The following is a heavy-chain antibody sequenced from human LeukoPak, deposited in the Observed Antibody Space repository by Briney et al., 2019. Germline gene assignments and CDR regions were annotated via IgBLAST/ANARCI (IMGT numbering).Heavy chain of an antibody. CDR1: GFTLSSYA. D-gene: IGHD1-26*01. Sequence: GGSLRLSCAASGFTLSSYAMSWVRQAPGKGLEWVSAISGSGGSTYYADSVKGRFTISRDNSKNTLYLQMNSLRAEDTAVYYCTGLGATAYYYYGMDVWGQGTTVTVSS. CDR2: ISGSGGST. CDR3: TGLGATAYYYYGMDV. V-gene: IGHV3-23*01. J-gene: IGHJ6*02.